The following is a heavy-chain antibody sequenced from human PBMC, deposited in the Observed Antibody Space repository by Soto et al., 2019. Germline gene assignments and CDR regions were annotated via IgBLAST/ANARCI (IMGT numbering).Heavy chain of an antibody. J-gene: IGHJ4*02. V-gene: IGHV4-30-4*01. Sequence: SETLSLTCTVSGGSVSSDDYYWTWIRQPPGEGLEWVGYIYYTGRTHYNPSLQSRLTISIDTSKNQFSVNLISVTAADTAVYYCARDLSNSPDSFDAWGQGTRVTVSS. CDR1: GGSVSSDDYY. D-gene: IGHD6-6*01. CDR3: ARDLSNSPDSFDA. CDR2: IYYTGRT.